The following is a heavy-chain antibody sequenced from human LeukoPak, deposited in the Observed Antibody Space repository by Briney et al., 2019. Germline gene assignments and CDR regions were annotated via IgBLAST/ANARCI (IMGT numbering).Heavy chain of an antibody. CDR2: ISWNSGSI. CDR3: ARSSGIAAAGIFDY. Sequence: GGSLRLSCAASGFTFDDYAMHWVRQAPGKGLEWVSGISWNSGSIGYADSVKGRFTTSRDNAKNSLYLQMNSLRAEDTAVYYCARSSGIAAAGIFDYWGQGTLVTVSS. D-gene: IGHD6-13*01. CDR1: GFTFDDYA. V-gene: IGHV3-9*01. J-gene: IGHJ4*02.